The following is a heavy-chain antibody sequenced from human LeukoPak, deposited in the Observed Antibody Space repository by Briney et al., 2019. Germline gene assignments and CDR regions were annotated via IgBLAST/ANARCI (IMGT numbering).Heavy chain of an antibody. CDR3: ARGGYSGSYGWYFDL. Sequence: GDSLRLSCATSGFTFDDYGMSWVRQAPGKGLEWVSAVNWNGGSTGYADSVRGRFTISRENAKNSLYLQMNSLRAGDTAVYYCARGGYSGSYGWYFDLWGRGTLVTLSS. J-gene: IGHJ2*01. CDR2: VNWNGGST. CDR1: GFTFDDYG. V-gene: IGHV3-20*04. D-gene: IGHD1-26*01.